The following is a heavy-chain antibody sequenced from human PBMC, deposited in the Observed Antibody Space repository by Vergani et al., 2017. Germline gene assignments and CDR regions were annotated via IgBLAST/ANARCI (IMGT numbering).Heavy chain of an antibody. J-gene: IGHJ6*02. D-gene: IGHD1-26*01. V-gene: IGHV3-21*01. CDR2: ISSSSSYI. Sequence: EVQLVESGGGLVKPGGSLRLSCAASGFTFSSYSMNWVRQAPGKGLEWVSSISSSSSYIYYADSVKGRFTISRDNDKNSLYLQMNSLRAEDTAVYYCARDSGSDPYYYGMDVWGQGTTVTVSS. CDR1: GFTFSSYS. CDR3: ARDSGSDPYYYGMDV.